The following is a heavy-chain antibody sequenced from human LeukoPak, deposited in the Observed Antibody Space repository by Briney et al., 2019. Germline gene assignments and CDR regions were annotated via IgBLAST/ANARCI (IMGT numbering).Heavy chain of an antibody. D-gene: IGHD5-24*01. J-gene: IGHJ3*02. Sequence: ASVKVSCKASGYTFTGYYMNWVRQAPGQGLEWMGRINPNSGGTNYAQKFQGRVTMTRDTSISTAYMELSRLRSDDTAVYYCARAGGGLNDAFDIWGRGTMVTVSS. V-gene: IGHV1-2*06. CDR3: ARAGGGLNDAFDI. CDR1: GYTFTGYY. CDR2: INPNSGGT.